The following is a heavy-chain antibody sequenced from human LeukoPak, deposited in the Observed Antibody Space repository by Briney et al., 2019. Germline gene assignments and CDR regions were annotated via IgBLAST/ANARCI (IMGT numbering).Heavy chain of an antibody. Sequence: GGSLRLSCAASGFTFSRYTMHWVRQAPGKGLEWVSAISGSGGSTYYADSVKGRFTISRDNSKNTLYLQMNSLRAEDTAVYYCAKVTLWFREDDAFDIWGQGTMVTVSS. CDR2: ISGSGGST. V-gene: IGHV3-23*01. D-gene: IGHD3-10*01. CDR1: GFTFSRYT. CDR3: AKVTLWFREDDAFDI. J-gene: IGHJ3*02.